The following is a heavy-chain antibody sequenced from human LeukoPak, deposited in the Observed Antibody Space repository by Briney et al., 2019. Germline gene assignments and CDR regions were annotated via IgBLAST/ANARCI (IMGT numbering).Heavy chain of an antibody. V-gene: IGHV3-23*01. D-gene: IGHD6-19*01. CDR3: AANGDSSAWHWNY. Sequence: PGGSLRLSCAASGFSFNIYAMSWVRQAPGKGLQWVSAITASGADTYYADSVKGRFTISRDNSRNTLYLQMNNLRAQDTAVYYCAANGDSSAWHWNYWGQGTLVTVSS. CDR2: ITASGADT. J-gene: IGHJ4*02. CDR1: GFSFNIYA.